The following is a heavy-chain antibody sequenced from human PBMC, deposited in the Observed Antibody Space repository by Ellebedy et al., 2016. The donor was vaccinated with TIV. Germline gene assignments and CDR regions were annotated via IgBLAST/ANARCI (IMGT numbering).Heavy chain of an antibody. V-gene: IGHV3-72*01. CDR2: ARSKVARYST. J-gene: IGHJ4*02. Sequence: GESLKISCLTSGFNLNDHYIDWVRQAPGKGLEWVGRARSKVARYSTEHAASVKGRFTISRDDSKNSIYLQMNSLKTEDTAVYYCTKLYYSVAAGGPWGQGTLVTVSS. CDR3: TKLYYSVAAGGP. CDR1: GFNLNDHY. D-gene: IGHD1-26*01.